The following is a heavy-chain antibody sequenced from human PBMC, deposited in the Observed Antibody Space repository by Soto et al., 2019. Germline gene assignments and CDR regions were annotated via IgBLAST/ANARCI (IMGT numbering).Heavy chain of an antibody. Sequence: EVQLLESGGGLVQPGGSLRLSCAASGFSFSSYAMSWVRQTPGKGLEWVSTISGGGDYTYYADSVKGRFNISRDNSKNTLYLQMNSLTADATAVYYCAKERYYDYVWETYYHCGMDVWGQGTAVTVSS. CDR3: AKERYYDYVWETYYHCGMDV. CDR2: ISGGGDYT. J-gene: IGHJ6*02. D-gene: IGHD3-16*01. CDR1: GFSFSSYA. V-gene: IGHV3-23*01.